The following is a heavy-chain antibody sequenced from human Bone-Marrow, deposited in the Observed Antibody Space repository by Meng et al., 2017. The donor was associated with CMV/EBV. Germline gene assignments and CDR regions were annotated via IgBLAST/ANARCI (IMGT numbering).Heavy chain of an antibody. CDR2: ICDGDNT. Sequence: GGSLRLSCVISGFTVNIAHMNWVRQAPGKGLEWVSVICDGDNTHYADFAKGRFIISRDSSTNTLYLQMNSLRADDTALYYCAVGHDSRKVAYWGQGTLVTVSS. J-gene: IGHJ4*02. V-gene: IGHV3-53*01. CDR1: GFTVNIAH. CDR3: AVGHDSRKVAY. D-gene: IGHD3-16*01.